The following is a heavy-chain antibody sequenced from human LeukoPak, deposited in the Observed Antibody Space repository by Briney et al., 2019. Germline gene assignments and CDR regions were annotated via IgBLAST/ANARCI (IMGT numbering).Heavy chain of an antibody. CDR1: GGSISRYY. CDR3: ARGVAAAVNYFDY. Sequence: SETLSLTCTVSGGSISRYYWSWIRQPPGKGLEWIGYIYYSGSTNYNPSLKSRVTISVDTSKNQFSLKLSSVTAADTAVYYCARGVAAAVNYFDYWGQGTLVTVSS. V-gene: IGHV4-59*01. D-gene: IGHD6-13*01. J-gene: IGHJ4*02. CDR2: IYYSGST.